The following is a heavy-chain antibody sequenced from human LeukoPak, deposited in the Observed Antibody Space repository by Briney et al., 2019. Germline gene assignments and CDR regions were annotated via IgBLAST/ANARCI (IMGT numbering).Heavy chain of an antibody. V-gene: IGHV3-30*02. Sequence: GGSLRLSCAASGFTFSSYGMHWVRQAPGKGLEWVAFIRYDGSNKYYADSAKGRFTISRDNSKNTLYLQMNSLRAEDTAVYYCAKRYCSGGSCYWAMGYWGQGTLVTVSS. CDR3: AKRYCSGGSCYWAMGY. J-gene: IGHJ4*02. CDR1: GFTFSSYG. D-gene: IGHD2-15*01. CDR2: IRYDGSNK.